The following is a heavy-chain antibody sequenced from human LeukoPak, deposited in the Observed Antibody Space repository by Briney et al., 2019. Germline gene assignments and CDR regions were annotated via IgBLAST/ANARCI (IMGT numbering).Heavy chain of an antibody. CDR2: IYYSGST. V-gene: IGHV4-39*07. D-gene: IGHD1-20*01. Sequence: KTSETLSLTCTVSGGSISSSSYYWGWIRQPPGKGLEWIGSIYYSGSTYYNPSLKSRVTISVDTSKDQFSLKLSSVTAADTAVYYCARRDNWNQFDYWGQGTLVTVSS. J-gene: IGHJ4*02. CDR1: GGSISSSSYY. CDR3: ARRDNWNQFDY.